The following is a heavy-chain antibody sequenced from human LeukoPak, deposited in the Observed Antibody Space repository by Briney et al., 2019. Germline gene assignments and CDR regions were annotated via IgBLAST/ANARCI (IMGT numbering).Heavy chain of an antibody. CDR2: INPNSGGT. Sequence: GASVKVSCKASGYTFTGYYMHWVRQAPGQGLEWMGWINPNSGGTNYAQKFQGRVTMTRDTSISTAYMELSRLRSDDTAVYYCARGPVRITMVRGVIGLPLDYWGQGTLVTVSS. J-gene: IGHJ4*02. D-gene: IGHD3-10*01. CDR3: ARGPVRITMVRGVIGLPLDY. CDR1: GYTFTGYY. V-gene: IGHV1-2*02.